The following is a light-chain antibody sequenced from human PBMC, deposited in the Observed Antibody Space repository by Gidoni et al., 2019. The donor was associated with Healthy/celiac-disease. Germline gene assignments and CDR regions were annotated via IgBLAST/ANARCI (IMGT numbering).Light chain of an antibody. CDR3: MQALQTPPGT. Sequence: DIVMTQSPLSLPVTPGEPASISCRSSQSLLHSNGYNYLDWYLQKPGQSPQLLIYLCSNRASGVPDRFSGSGSGTDFTLKISRVEAEDVGVYYCMQALQTPPGTFGPGTKVDIK. CDR1: QSLLHSNGYNY. J-gene: IGKJ3*01. CDR2: LCS. V-gene: IGKV2-28*01.